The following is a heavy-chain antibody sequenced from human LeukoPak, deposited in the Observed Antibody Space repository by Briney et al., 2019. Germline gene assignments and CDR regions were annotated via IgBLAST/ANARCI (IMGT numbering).Heavy chain of an antibody. J-gene: IGHJ4*02. CDR3: AREYSSSSGKALDY. CDR1: GLTFSTYS. Sequence: GGSLRLSCAASGLTFSTYSMNWVRQAPGKGLEWVSYISSSSSTIYYADSVKGRFTISRDNAKNSLHLQMNTPRDEDTAVYYCAREYSSSSGKALDYWGQGTLVTVSS. D-gene: IGHD6-6*01. CDR2: ISSSSSTI. V-gene: IGHV3-48*02.